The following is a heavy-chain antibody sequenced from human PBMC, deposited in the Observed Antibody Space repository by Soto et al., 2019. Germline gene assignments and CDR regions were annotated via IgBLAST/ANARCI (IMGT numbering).Heavy chain of an antibody. CDR1: GGSISSYY. J-gene: IGHJ5*02. D-gene: IGHD6-13*01. CDR3: ARDTRYSSSWYEALDP. Sequence: SETLSLTCTVSGGSISSYYWSWIRQPPGKGLEWIGYIYYSGSTNYNPSLKSRVTISVDTSKNQFSLKLSSVTAADTAVYYCARDTRYSSSWYEALDPWGQGTLVTVSS. V-gene: IGHV4-59*01. CDR2: IYYSGST.